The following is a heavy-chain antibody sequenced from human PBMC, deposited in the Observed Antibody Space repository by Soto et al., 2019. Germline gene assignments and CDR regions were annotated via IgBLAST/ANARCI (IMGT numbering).Heavy chain of an antibody. CDR1: GGSISSGGYY. D-gene: IGHD3-10*01. CDR2: IYYSGST. V-gene: IGHV4-31*03. J-gene: IGHJ4*02. Sequence: QVQLQESGPGLVKPSQTLSLTCTVSGGSISSGGYYWSWIRQHPGKGLEWIGYIYYSGSTYYNPSLKSRVTISVDTSKNQFSLKLSSVTAADTAVYYCARAEGHWKGNYYGSGSQNQAKHVPIWGQGTLVTVSS. CDR3: ARAEGHWKGNYYGSGSQNQAKHVPI.